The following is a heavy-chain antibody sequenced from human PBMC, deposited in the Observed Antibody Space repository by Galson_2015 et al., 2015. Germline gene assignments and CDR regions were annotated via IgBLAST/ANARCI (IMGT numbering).Heavy chain of an antibody. J-gene: IGHJ6*03. CDR3: ARGAFGGWYDYYYMDV. Sequence: SETLSLTCAVYGGSFSGYYWSWIRQPPGKGLEWTGEINHSGSTNYNPSLKSRVTISVDTSKNQFSLKLSSVTAADTAVYYCARGAFGGWYDYYYMDVWGKGTTVTVSS. V-gene: IGHV4-34*01. CDR1: GGSFSGYY. CDR2: INHSGST. D-gene: IGHD6-19*01.